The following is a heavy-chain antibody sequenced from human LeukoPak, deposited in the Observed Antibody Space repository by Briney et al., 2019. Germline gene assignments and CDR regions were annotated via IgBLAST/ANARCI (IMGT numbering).Heavy chain of an antibody. V-gene: IGHV1-18*01. J-gene: IGHJ6*03. Sequence: ASVKVSCKASGYTFTSYGISWVRQAPGQGLEWMGWISAYNGNTNYAQKLQGRVTMTTDTSTSTAYMELRSLRSDDTAVYYCARVPRPGIAVAGPRGDYYYYYMDVWGKGTTVTVSS. D-gene: IGHD6-19*01. CDR2: ISAYNGNT. CDR1: GYTFTSYG. CDR3: ARVPRPGIAVAGPRGDYYYYYMDV.